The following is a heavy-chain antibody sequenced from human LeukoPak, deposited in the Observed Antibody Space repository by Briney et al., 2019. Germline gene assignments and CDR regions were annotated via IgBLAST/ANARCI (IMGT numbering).Heavy chain of an antibody. CDR3: ARASSEYYYYMDV. CDR2: IKQDGSEK. V-gene: IGHV3-7*01. D-gene: IGHD3-10*01. J-gene: IGHJ6*03. CDR1: GFTFSSYW. Sequence: GGSLRLSCAASGFTFSSYWMSWVRQAPGKGLEWVANIKQDGSEKYYVDSVKGRFTISRDNAKNSLYLQMNSLRAEDTAVYYCARASSEYYYYMDVWGKGTTVTVSS.